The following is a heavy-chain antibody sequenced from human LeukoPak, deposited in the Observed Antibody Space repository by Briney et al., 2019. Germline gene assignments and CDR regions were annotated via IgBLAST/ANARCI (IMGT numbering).Heavy chain of an antibody. CDR2: IYYSGST. CDR1: GGSISSYY. J-gene: IGHJ4*02. V-gene: IGHV4-59*01. Sequence: SETLSLTCTVSGGSISSYYWSWIRQPPGKGLEWIGYIYYSGSTNYNPSLKSRVTISVDTSKNQFSLKLSSVTAADTAVYYCARSAYCGGDCYSEFDYWGQGTLVTVSS. D-gene: IGHD2-21*02. CDR3: ARSAYCGGDCYSEFDY.